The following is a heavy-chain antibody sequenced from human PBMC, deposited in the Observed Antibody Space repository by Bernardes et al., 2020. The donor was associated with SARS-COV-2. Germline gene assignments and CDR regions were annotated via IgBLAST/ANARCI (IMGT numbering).Heavy chain of an antibody. J-gene: IGHJ4*02. CDR3: ENNGYSYGYSLW. D-gene: IGHD5-18*01. CDR1: GFTFSAYT. Sequence: GGSLRLSCAASGFTFSAYTMSWVRQAPGKGLEWVSTISGTSVGTYYADSVKGRFTISRDNSRTTLYLQMNSLRADDTAVYYCENNGYSYGYSLWWGQGMLVTVSS. V-gene: IGHV3-23*01. CDR2: ISGTSVGT.